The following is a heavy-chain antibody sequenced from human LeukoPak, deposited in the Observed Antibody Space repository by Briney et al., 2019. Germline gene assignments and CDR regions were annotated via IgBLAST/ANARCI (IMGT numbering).Heavy chain of an antibody. V-gene: IGHV1-46*01. Sequence: ASVKVSXKASGYTFTSYYMRWVRQAPGQGLEWMGIINPSGGSTSYAQKFQGRVTMTRDTSTSTVYMELSSLRSEDTAVYYCARAQAMITFGGVIPNFDYWGQGTLVTVSS. J-gene: IGHJ4*02. CDR3: ARAQAMITFGGVIPNFDY. D-gene: IGHD3-16*02. CDR2: INPSGGST. CDR1: GYTFTSYY.